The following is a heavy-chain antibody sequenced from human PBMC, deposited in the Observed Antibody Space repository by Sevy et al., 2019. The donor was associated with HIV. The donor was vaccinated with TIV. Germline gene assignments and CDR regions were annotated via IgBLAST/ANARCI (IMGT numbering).Heavy chain of an antibody. V-gene: IGHV3-48*02. CDR1: GLTFSSDS. CDR2: ISSSSRTI. D-gene: IGHD5-18*01. J-gene: IGHJ4*02. CDR3: ARDVDTPFVRSFDS. Sequence: GGSLRLSCVVSGLTFSSDSMNWVRQAPGKGLEWLAYISSSSRTIYYADSVEGRFTISRDNDKKSVFLQMNNLRDEDSATYYCARDVDTPFVRSFDSWGQGTLGTVSS.